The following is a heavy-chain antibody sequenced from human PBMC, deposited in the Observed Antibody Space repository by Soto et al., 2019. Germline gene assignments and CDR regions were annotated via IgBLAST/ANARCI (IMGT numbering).Heavy chain of an antibody. CDR2: INHSGST. CDR1: GGSFSGYY. D-gene: IGHD6-13*01. J-gene: IGHJ4*02. V-gene: IGHV4-34*01. Sequence: ETLSLTCAVYGGSFSGYYWSWIRQPPGKGLEWIGEINHSGSTNYNPSLKSRVTISVDTSKNQFSLKLSSVTAADTAVYYCAAILAAAGTANSDYWGQGTLVTVSS. CDR3: AAILAAAGTANSDY.